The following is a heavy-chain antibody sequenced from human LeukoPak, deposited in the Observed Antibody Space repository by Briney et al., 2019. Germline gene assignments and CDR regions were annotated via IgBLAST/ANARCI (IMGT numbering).Heavy chain of an antibody. J-gene: IGHJ4*02. V-gene: IGHV1-18*01. Sequence: ASAKVSCKASGYTFTSYGISWVRQAPGQGLEWMGWISAYNGNTNYAQKFQGRVTMTRDTSISKAYMEVSRLGSDDTAVYYCARAEWELPTSPDYWGQGTLVTVSS. CDR1: GYTFTSYG. CDR3: ARAEWELPTSPDY. CDR2: ISAYNGNT. D-gene: IGHD1-26*01.